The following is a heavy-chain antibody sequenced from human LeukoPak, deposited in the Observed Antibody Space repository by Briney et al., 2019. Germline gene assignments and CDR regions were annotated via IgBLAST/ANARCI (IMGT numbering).Heavy chain of an antibody. CDR2: INPNSGDT. D-gene: IGHD6-19*01. CDR3: ASTPGIAVAVYDY. V-gene: IGHV1-2*02. J-gene: IGHJ4*02. Sequence: ASVKVSCKASGYTFTGYYMHWVRQAPGQGLEWMGWINPNSGDTNYAQKFQGRVTMTRDTSISTAYMELSRLRSDDTAVYYCASTPGIAVAVYDYWGQGTLVTVSS. CDR1: GYTFTGYY.